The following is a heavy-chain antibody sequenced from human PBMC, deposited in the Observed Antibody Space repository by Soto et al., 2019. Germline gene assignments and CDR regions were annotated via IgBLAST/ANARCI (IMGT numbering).Heavy chain of an antibody. CDR2: IYPGDSDT. CDR1: GYSFTSYW. D-gene: IGHD2-2*01. V-gene: IGHV5-51*01. CDR3: ARHDAVGPDIVVVPAGFDY. Sequence: PGESLKISCKGSGYSFTSYWIGWVRQMPGKGLEWMGIIYPGDSDTRYSPSFQGQVTISADKSISTAYLQWSSLKASDTAMYYCARHDAVGPDIVVVPAGFDYWGQGTLVTAPQ. J-gene: IGHJ4*02.